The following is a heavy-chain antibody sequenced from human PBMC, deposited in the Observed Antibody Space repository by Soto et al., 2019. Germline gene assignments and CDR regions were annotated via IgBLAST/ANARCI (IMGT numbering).Heavy chain of an antibody. V-gene: IGHV3-23*01. CDR3: AKDVTGTTLYYYGMDV. CDR1: GFTFSSYA. CDR2: ISGSGGST. Sequence: PGGSLRLSCAASGFTFSSYAMSWVRQAPGKGLEWVSAISGSGGSTYYADSVKGRFTISRDNSKNTLYLQMNSLRAEDTAVYYCAKDVTGTTLYYYGMDVWGQGTTVTVSS. J-gene: IGHJ6*02. D-gene: IGHD1-7*01.